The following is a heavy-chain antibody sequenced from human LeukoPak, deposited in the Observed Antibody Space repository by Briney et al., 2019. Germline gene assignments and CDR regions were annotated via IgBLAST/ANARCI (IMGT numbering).Heavy chain of an antibody. D-gene: IGHD1-7*01. CDR1: GGSISSYY. CDR2: IHYSGST. V-gene: IGHV4-59*01. J-gene: IGHJ4*02. CDR3: ARGPLSGGGTTEY. Sequence: SETLSLTCTVSGGSISSYYWSWIRQPPGKGLEWIGYIHYSGSTNYNPSLKSRVTISVDTSKNQFSLKLSSVTAADTAVYYCARGPLSGGGTTEYWGQGTLVTVSS.